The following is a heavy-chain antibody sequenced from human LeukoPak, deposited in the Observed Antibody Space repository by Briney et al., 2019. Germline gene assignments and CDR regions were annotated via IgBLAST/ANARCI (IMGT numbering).Heavy chain of an antibody. CDR2: IYYSGST. V-gene: IGHV4-39*07. CDR1: GGSISSSSYY. D-gene: IGHD3-10*01. CDR3: ASNSFDYYGSGSYSVDY. J-gene: IGHJ4*02. Sequence: SETLSLTCTVSGGSISSSSYYWGWIRQPPGKGLEWIGSIYYSGSTYYNPSLNSRVTISVDTSKNQFSLKLSSVTAADTAVYYCASNSFDYYGSGSYSVDYWGQGTLVTVSS.